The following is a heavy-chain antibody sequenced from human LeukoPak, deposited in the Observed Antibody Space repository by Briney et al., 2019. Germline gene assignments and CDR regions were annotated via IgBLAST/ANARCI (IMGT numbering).Heavy chain of an antibody. V-gene: IGHV4-4*09. CDR3: ARHSGSYFPGPFDY. D-gene: IGHD1-26*01. CDR2: IYTSGST. CDR1: GGSISSYY. Sequence: PSETLSLTCTVSGGSISSYYWSWIRQPPGKGLEWIGYIYTSGSTNYNPSLKSRVTISVDTSKNQFSLKLSSVTAADTAVYYCARHSGSYFPGPFDYWGQGTLVTVSS. J-gene: IGHJ4*02.